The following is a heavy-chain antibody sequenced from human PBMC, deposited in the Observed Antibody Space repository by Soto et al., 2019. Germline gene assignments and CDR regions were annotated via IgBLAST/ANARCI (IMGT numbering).Heavy chain of an antibody. CDR1: GDSISSYY. J-gene: IGHJ4*02. CDR3: ARGIYDSSGYYTRVFDY. V-gene: IGHV4-59*01. CDR2: VHYTGST. D-gene: IGHD3-22*01. Sequence: SETLSLTCTVSGDSISSYYWSWIRQPPGKGLEWIGYVHYTGSTNYNSPLKSRVTISVDTSKNQFSLKLSSVTAADTAVYYCARGIYDSSGYYTRVFDYWGPGTLVTVSS.